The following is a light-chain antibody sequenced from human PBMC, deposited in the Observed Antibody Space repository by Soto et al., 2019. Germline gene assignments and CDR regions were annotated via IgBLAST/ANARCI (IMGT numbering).Light chain of an antibody. V-gene: IGKV3-20*01. CDR1: RTISSSY. J-gene: IGKJ1*01. CDR3: QQYGSLPRT. Sequence: PGERAALSCKTSRTISSSYLAWYQQRPGQAPRLLIYGASSRETGIPDRFSGSGSGTEFTLTISSLEPEDYAVYYCQQYGSLPRTFGQGTKVDIK. CDR2: GAS.